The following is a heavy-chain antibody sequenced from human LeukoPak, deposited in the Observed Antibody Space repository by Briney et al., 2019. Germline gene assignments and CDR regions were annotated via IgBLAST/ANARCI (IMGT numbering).Heavy chain of an antibody. V-gene: IGHV4-39*01. D-gene: IGHD3-3*01. CDR3: ARGGLLEWFINWFDP. CDR2: IYYSGST. Sequence: SETLSLTCTVSGGSISSSSYYWGWIRQPPGKGLEWIGSIYYSGSTYYNPSLKSRVTISVDTSKNQISLKLSSVTAADTAVYYCARGGLLEWFINWFDPWGQGTLVTVSS. J-gene: IGHJ5*02. CDR1: GGSISSSSYY.